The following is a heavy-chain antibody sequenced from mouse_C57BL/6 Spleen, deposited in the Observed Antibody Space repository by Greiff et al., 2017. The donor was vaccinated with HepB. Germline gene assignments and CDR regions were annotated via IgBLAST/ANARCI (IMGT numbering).Heavy chain of an antibody. D-gene: IGHD4-1*01. CDR3: ARGELGGDFDY. CDR1: GYTFTSYW. Sequence: VQLQQPGAELVRPGSSVKLSCKASGYTFTSYWMHWVKQRPIQGLEWIGNIDPSDSETHYNQKFKDKATLTVDKSSSTAYMQLSSLTSEDSAVYYCARGELGGDFDYWGQGTTLTVSS. V-gene: IGHV1-52*01. CDR2: IDPSDSET. J-gene: IGHJ2*01.